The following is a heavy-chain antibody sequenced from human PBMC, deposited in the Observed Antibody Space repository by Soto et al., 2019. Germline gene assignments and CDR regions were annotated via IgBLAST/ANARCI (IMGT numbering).Heavy chain of an antibody. D-gene: IGHD2-21*02. CDR1: GGMLTNYW. V-gene: IGHV5-10-1*01. J-gene: IGHJ6*02. Sequence: PXESLKISCQGCGGMLTNYWINWVLHVSGGGLEWLGRIDPSYSYTKYNPSFQGHVTISADKSTSTAYLQWSSLRASDTAVYYCASHNFFCGGDCNSSGMDVWGQGTTVTVSS. CDR3: ASHNFFCGGDCNSSGMDV. CDR2: IDPSYSYT.